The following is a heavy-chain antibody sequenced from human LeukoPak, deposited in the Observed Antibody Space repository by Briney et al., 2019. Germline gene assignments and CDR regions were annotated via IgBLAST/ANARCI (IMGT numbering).Heavy chain of an antibody. V-gene: IGHV3-49*04. CDR1: GFTFGDYA. CDR2: IRSKAYGGTT. Sequence: GGSLRLSCTASGFTFGDYAMSWVRQAPGKGLEWVGFIRSKAYGGTTEYAASVKGRFTISSDDSKSIAYLQMNSLKTEDTAVYYCTRERPTLRYFDWLSNDAFDIWGQGTMVTVSS. J-gene: IGHJ3*02. D-gene: IGHD3-9*01. CDR3: TRERPTLRYFDWLSNDAFDI.